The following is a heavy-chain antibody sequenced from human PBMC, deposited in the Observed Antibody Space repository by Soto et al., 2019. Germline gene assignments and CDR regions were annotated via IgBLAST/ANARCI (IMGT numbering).Heavy chain of an antibody. CDR1: VFSFSGHY. CDR2: SANEADRYIT. CDR3: ARAAHHHGMNA. Sequence: EVQLVESGGDLVQPGGSLRLSCAVSVFSFSGHYMAWVRQDPGKGLEWVDRSANEADRYITDYAASVKGQFTISRDESDNSMYLQMMSLTTEDTAEYDYARAAHHHGMNAWGEGIKVIVSS. J-gene: IGHJ6*04. V-gene: IGHV3-72*01.